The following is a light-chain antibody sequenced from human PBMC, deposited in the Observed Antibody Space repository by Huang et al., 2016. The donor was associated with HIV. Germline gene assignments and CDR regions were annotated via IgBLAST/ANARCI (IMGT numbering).Light chain of an antibody. CDR2: GAS. Sequence: IVLTQSPDTLSFSPGERAPLSCRASQNVPNNYLAWYQQRPGQAPRLRIYGASTRATGIPDRFSGSGSGTDFTLTISRLEPKDFVVYYCQQFGSSPPYSFGQGTKLEIK. CDR1: QNVPNNY. J-gene: IGKJ2*03. CDR3: QQFGSSPPYS. V-gene: IGKV3-20*01.